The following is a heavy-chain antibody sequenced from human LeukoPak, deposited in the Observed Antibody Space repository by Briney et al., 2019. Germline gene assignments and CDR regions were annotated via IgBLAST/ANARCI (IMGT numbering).Heavy chain of an antibody. CDR3: ARALRVRGYSYGHPLEYYYGMDV. D-gene: IGHD5-18*01. Sequence: PSETLSLTCTVSGGSISSYYWSWIRQPPGKGMEWIGYIYYIVSTNYNPCLKSRVTISVDTSTNQFSLQLSSVTAADTAVYYCARALRVRGYSYGHPLEYYYGMDVWGRGTTVTVSS. CDR1: GGSISSYY. CDR2: IYYIVST. J-gene: IGHJ6*02. V-gene: IGHV4-59*01.